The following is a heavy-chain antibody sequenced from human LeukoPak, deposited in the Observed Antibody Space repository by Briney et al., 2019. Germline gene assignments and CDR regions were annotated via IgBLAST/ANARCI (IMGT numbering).Heavy chain of an antibody. CDR3: ARLGPAAGTSFDY. V-gene: IGHV4-61*05. J-gene: IGHJ4*02. CDR2: ISYSGST. CDR1: GVSISSSSYY. Sequence: SETLSLTCTVPGVSISSSSYYWAWIRQPPGKGLEWIGYISYSGSTNYNPSLKSRVTISVDTSKNQFSLKLSSVTAADTAVYYCARLGPAAGTSFDYWGQGTLVTVSS. D-gene: IGHD6-13*01.